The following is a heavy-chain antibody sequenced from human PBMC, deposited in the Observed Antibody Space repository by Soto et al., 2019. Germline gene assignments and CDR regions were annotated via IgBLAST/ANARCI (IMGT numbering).Heavy chain of an antibody. V-gene: IGHV4-30-2*01. J-gene: IGHJ4*02. D-gene: IGHD3-22*01. CDR2: IYHSGST. CDR1: GGSISSGGYS. CDR3: ARYDSKRSLDY. Sequence: QLQLQESGSGLVKPSQTLSLTCAVSGGSISSGGYSWSWIRQPPGKGLEWIGYIYHSGSTYYNPPLKSRVTISVDRSKNQFSLKLSSVTAADTAVYYCARYDSKRSLDYWGQGTLVTVSS.